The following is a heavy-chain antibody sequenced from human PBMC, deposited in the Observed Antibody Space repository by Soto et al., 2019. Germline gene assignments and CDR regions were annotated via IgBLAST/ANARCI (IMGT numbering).Heavy chain of an antibody. CDR3: VMMDNYVTPTPPDV. J-gene: IGHJ6*02. CDR2: ISPYTVNT. D-gene: IGHD3-16*01. CDR1: GYIFVNYG. Sequence: QVQLLQSGDEVKKPGASVKVSCKASGYIFVNYGIAGVRQAPGQGLEWMGWISPYTVNTHSATKIQGRLTMTTDTSTSTAYMDLGSLTSDDTALSYWVMMDNYVTPTPPDVWGQGTTVTVSS. V-gene: IGHV1-18*01.